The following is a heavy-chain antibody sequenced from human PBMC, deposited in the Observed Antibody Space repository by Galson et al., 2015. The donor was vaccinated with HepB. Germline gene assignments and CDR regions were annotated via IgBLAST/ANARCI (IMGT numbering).Heavy chain of an antibody. J-gene: IGHJ6*02. CDR1: GFTVSSNY. Sequence: SLRLSCAASGFTVSSNYMSWVGQAPGRGREGVSVIYSGGSTYNADSVKGRFTISRDNSKNTLYLQMNSLRAEDTAVYYCARDPTQGVWGQGTTVTVSS. CDR3: ARDPTQGV. CDR2: IYSGGST. V-gene: IGHV3-66*02.